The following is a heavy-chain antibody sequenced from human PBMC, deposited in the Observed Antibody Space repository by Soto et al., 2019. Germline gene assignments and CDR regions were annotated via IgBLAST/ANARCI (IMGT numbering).Heavy chain of an antibody. Sequence: KPSETLSLTCAVSGGSISSSNWWCWVRQPPGKGLEWIVEIYHSGSTNYNTSLKSRITISVDKAKNQFSLKLSSVTAADTAVYYCARGGRRVDDYGDCFDYWGQGTLVTVSS. V-gene: IGHV4-4*02. CDR3: ARGGRRVDDYGDCFDY. J-gene: IGHJ4*02. CDR2: IYHSGST. CDR1: GGSISSSNW. D-gene: IGHD4-17*01.